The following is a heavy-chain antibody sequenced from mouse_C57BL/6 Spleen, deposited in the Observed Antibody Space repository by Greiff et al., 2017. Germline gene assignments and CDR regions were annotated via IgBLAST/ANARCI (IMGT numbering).Heavy chain of an antibody. CDR2: IDPSDSYT. D-gene: IGHD1-1*01. CDR1: GYTFTSYW. V-gene: IGHV1-59*01. CDR3: ENYYGSGDYFDY. J-gene: IGHJ2*01. Sequence: VQLQQPGAELVRPGTSVKLSCKASGYTFTSYWMHWVKQRPGQGLEWIGVIDPSDSYTNYNQKFKGKATLTVDTSSSTAYMQLSSLTSEDSAVYYCENYYGSGDYFDYWGQGTTLTVSS.